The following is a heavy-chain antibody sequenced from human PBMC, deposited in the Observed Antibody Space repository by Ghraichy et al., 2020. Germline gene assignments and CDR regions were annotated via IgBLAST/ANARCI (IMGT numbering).Heavy chain of an antibody. CDR1: GGSISSGGYY. CDR2: IYYSGST. CDR3: ARARRYCSSTSCYGWYFDL. D-gene: IGHD2-2*01. V-gene: IGHV4-31*03. J-gene: IGHJ2*01. Sequence: SETLSLTCTVSGGSISSGGYYWSWIRQHPGKGLEWIGYIYYSGSTYYNPSLKSRVTISVDTSKNQFSLKLSSVTAADTAVYYCARARRYCSSTSCYGWYFDLWGRGTLVTVSS.